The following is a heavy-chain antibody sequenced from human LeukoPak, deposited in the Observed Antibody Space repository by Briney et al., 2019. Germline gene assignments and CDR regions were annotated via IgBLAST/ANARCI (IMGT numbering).Heavy chain of an antibody. CDR3: ARRRYYDSTGYFE. CDR2: IYHSGRT. J-gene: IGHJ1*01. CDR1: GDYISGSSYY. D-gene: IGHD3-22*01. V-gene: IGHV4-39*01. Sequence: PSETLSLTCAVSGDYISGSSYYWGWIRQSPGTGLEWIGDIYHSGRTYYNPSLKSRVAISIDTSKNQFSLRLRSMTAADTAVFYCARRRYYDSTGYFEWGRGTLVTVSS.